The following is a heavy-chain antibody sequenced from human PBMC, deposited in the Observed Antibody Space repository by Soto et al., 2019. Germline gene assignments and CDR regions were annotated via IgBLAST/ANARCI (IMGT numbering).Heavy chain of an antibody. V-gene: IGHV4-59*01. CDR2: IYYSGST. CDR1: GGSISSYY. J-gene: IGHJ4*02. Sequence: SETLSLTCTVSGGSISSYYWSWIRQPPGKGLEWIGYIYYSGSTNYNPSLKGRVTISVDTSKNQFSLKLSSVTAADTAVYYCARGGAIAARLDYWGQGTLVTVSS. CDR3: ARGGAIAARLDY. D-gene: IGHD6-6*01.